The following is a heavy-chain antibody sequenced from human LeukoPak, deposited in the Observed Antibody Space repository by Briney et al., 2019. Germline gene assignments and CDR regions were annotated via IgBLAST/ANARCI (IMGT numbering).Heavy chain of an antibody. CDR1: GFTFHNYG. D-gene: IGHD2-2*01. V-gene: IGHV3-23*01. Sequence: GGSLRLSCAASGFTFHNYGMSWVRQAPGKGLEWVSAISGSGGSTYYADSVKGRFTISRDNSKNTLYLQMNSLRADDTAVYYCAKGAFYCSSTSCPFDYWGQGTLVTVSS. CDR3: AKGAFYCSSTSCPFDY. CDR2: ISGSGGST. J-gene: IGHJ4*02.